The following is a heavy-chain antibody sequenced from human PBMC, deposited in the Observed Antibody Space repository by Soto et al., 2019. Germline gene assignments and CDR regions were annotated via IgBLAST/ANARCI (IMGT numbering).Heavy chain of an antibody. CDR1: GGSISSGGYY. J-gene: IGHJ6*02. CDR3: ARVCGGDCHYGMDV. CDR2: IYYSVST. D-gene: IGHD2-21*02. V-gene: IGHV4-31*03. Sequence: SETLSLTCTVSGGSISSGGYYWSWIRQHPGKGLEWIGYIYYSVSTYYNPSLKSRVTISVDTSKNQFSLKLSSVTAADTAVYYCARVCGGDCHYGMDVWGQGTTVTVSS.